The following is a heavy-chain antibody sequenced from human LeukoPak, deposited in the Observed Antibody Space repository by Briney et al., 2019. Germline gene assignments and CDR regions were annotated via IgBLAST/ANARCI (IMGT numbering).Heavy chain of an antibody. Sequence: GESLKISCEGSGYSFTNYWIGWVRQMPGKGLEWMGIIHPANSDTRYSPSFQGQVTISADKSISTAYLQWSSLKASDTAMYYCARQKYYGSGSYYYGMDVWGQGTTVTVSS. D-gene: IGHD3-10*01. CDR2: IHPANSDT. V-gene: IGHV5-51*01. J-gene: IGHJ6*02. CDR1: GYSFTNYW. CDR3: ARQKYYGSGSYYYGMDV.